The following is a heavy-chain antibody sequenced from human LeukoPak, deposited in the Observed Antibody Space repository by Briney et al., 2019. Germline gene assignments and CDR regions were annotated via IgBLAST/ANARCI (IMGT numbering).Heavy chain of an antibody. V-gene: IGHV3-23*01. D-gene: IGHD1-14*01. CDR1: GFTFSSYA. CDR2: FSQTGDRT. CDR3: ARDTNNGLDV. J-gene: IGHJ6*02. Sequence: GGSLRLSCAASGFTFSSYAMSWVRQAPGKGLEWVSGFSQTGDRTYYADSVKGRFTISRDNSKNTLFLQMNRLRADDTAVYYCARDTNNGLDVWGRGTTVTVSS.